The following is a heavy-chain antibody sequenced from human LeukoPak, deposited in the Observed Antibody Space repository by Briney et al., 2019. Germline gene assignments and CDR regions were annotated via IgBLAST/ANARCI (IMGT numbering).Heavy chain of an antibody. J-gene: IGHJ1*01. V-gene: IGHV1-2*02. D-gene: IGHD6-13*01. CDR2: INPNSGGT. CDR3: ARALRPNYSSSWSDPGY. CDR1: GYTFTGYY. Sequence: GASVKGSCKASGYTFTGYYMHWVRQAPGQGLEGMGWINPNSGGTNYAQKVQGRVTMTRDTSISTAYMELGRLRSDDTAVYYCARALRPNYSSSWSDPGYWGQGTLVTVSS.